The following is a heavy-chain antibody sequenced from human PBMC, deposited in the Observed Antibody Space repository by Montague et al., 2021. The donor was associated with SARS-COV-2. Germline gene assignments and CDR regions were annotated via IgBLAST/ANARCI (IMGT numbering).Heavy chain of an antibody. CDR2: IYYTGSR. CDR1: GDSIRSSDHY. CDR3: ARAGGFDNSGYVGRLRTYYFDY. J-gene: IGHJ4*02. Sequence: SETLPLTCTVSGDSIRSSDHYWGWRRQPPGKGLEWIGSIYYTGSRYYTXXLTSRLTISEDTSRYQFSLELTSVTAAATAVYYCARAGGFDNSGYVGRLRTYYFDYWGQGLLVTVSS. D-gene: IGHD3-22*01. V-gene: IGHV4-39*07.